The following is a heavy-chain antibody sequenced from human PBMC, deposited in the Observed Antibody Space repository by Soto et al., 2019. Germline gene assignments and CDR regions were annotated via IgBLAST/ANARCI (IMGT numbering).Heavy chain of an antibody. Sequence: SETLSLTCTVSGGSISSGDYYWSWIRQPPGKGLEWIGYIYYSGSTYYNPSLKSRVTISVDTSKNQFSLKLSSVTAADTAVYYCTSHDYAHYGIDVWGQGTTVTVSS. D-gene: IGHD4-17*01. J-gene: IGHJ6*02. CDR1: GGSISSGDYY. V-gene: IGHV4-30-4*01. CDR2: IYYSGST. CDR3: TSHDYAHYGIDV.